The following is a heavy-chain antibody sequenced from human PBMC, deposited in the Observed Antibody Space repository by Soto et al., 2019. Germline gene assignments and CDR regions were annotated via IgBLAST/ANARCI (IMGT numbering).Heavy chain of an antibody. CDR1: GGSISSSSYY. CDR3: ARHTPAISISDH. J-gene: IGHJ4*02. D-gene: IGHD2-15*01. V-gene: IGHV4-39*01. CDR2: IYYSGST. Sequence: QLQLQESGPGLVKPSETLSLTCTVSGGSISSSSYYWGWIRQPPGKGLEWIGSIYYSGSTYYNPSLKCRVTTSVDTAKNQCSLKLSSVTAADTAVYYCARHTPAISISDHWGQGTLVTVSS.